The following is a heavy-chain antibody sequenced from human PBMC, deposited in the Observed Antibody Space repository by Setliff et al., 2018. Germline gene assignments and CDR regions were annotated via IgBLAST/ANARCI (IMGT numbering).Heavy chain of an antibody. D-gene: IGHD2-21*01. Sequence: SETLSLTCAVSDYSITNNYYWGWIRQAPGKGLEWIGTAHQSGTTFYNPSLKGRVTMSVDTSKSQFSLKLNSVTATDTAVYYCARYIPSAGCFDPWGQVALVTVSS. J-gene: IGHJ5*02. CDR1: DYSITNNYY. CDR2: AHQSGTT. V-gene: IGHV4-38-2*01. CDR3: ARYIPSAGCFDP.